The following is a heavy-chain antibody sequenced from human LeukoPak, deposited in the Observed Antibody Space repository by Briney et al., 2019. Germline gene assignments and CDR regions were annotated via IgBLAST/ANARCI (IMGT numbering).Heavy chain of an antibody. J-gene: IGHJ4*02. D-gene: IGHD3-3*01. CDR3: ARALTALTYEGY. CDR2: ISSSSSYI. V-gene: IGHV3-21*01. CDR1: GFTFSSYS. Sequence: GGSLRLSCAASGFTFSSYSMNWVRQAPGKGLEWVSSISSSSSYIYYADSVKGRFTISRDNAKDSLYLQMNSLRAEDTAVYYCARALTALTYEGYWGQGTLVTVSS.